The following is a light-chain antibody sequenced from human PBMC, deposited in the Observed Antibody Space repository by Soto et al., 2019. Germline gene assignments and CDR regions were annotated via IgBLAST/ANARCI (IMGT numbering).Light chain of an antibody. Sequence: EIVITQSPVTLSVSPGERVTLSCRASQSVSSHLAWYQQKPGQAPSLLIYGSFTTSTGIPARFSGTGSGTEFTLISSRLQSEDFVFYYCQQYSDWPLTFGQGTKVDIK. J-gene: IGKJ1*01. CDR3: QQYSDWPLT. CDR1: QSVSSH. CDR2: GSF. V-gene: IGKV3-15*01.